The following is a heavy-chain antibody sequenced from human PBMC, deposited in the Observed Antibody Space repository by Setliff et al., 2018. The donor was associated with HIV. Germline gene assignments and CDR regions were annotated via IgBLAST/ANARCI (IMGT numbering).Heavy chain of an antibody. CDR2: ILDKANNYAT. CDR1: GFTFSGSA. CDR3: TRRGADNGGYPDY. D-gene: IGHD1-26*01. V-gene: IGHV3-73*01. J-gene: IGHJ4*02. Sequence: PGGSLRLSCAASGFTFSGSAMHWVRQASGKGLEWVGRILDKANNYATAYAASLEGRFTIFRDDSKNTAYLQMTRLKIEDTAVYYCTRRGADNGGYPDYWGQGTLVTVSS.